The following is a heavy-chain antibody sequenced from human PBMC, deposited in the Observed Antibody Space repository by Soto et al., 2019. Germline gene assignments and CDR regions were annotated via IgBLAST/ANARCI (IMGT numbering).Heavy chain of an antibody. D-gene: IGHD3-9*01. CDR1: GGTFSSYT. J-gene: IGHJ4*02. CDR2: IIPILGIA. Sequence: QVQLVQSGAEVKKPGSSVKVSCKASGGTFSSYTISWVRQAPGQGLEWMGRIIPILGIANYAQKFQGRVTITADKSTSKAYMELSSLRSEDTAVYYCAREFDPEVHTSDPFWGQGTLVTVSS. V-gene: IGHV1-69*08. CDR3: AREFDPEVHTSDPF.